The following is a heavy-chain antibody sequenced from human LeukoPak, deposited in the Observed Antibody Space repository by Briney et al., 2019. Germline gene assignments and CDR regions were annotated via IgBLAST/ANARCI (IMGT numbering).Heavy chain of an antibody. Sequence: NPSETLSLACAVYGGSFSGYYWSWIRQPPGKGLEWIGEINHSGSTNYNPSLKSRVTISVDTSKNQFSLKLSSVTAADTAVYYCARVDIVVVPAAAYYYYYGMDFWGQGTTVTVSS. D-gene: IGHD2-2*01. CDR1: GGSFSGYY. V-gene: IGHV4-34*01. CDR2: INHSGST. CDR3: ARVDIVVVPAAAYYYYYGMDF. J-gene: IGHJ6*02.